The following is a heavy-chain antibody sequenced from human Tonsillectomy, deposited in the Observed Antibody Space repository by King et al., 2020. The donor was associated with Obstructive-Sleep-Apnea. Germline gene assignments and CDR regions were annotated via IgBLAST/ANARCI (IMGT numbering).Heavy chain of an antibody. CDR2: ITSSSYI. J-gene: IGHJ2*01. CDR1: GFTFSNYN. Sequence: VQLVQSGGGLVRPGGSLRLSCAASGFTFSNYNMNWVRQAPGKGLEWVSSITSSSYIYYAASVKGRFTISRDNAKNSLYLQMNSLSAEDTAVYYCARDPDGQEYFDLWGRATLVTVSS. CDR3: ARDPDGQEYFDL. D-gene: IGHD2-8*01. V-gene: IGHV3-21*01.